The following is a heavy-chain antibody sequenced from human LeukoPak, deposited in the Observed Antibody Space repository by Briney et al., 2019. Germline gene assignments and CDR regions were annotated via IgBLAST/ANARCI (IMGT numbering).Heavy chain of an antibody. Sequence: GGSVRLSCIASGFSFSSYDMHWVRQATGKGLECVSGIHMTGDTYYADSAKGRFTISRENAKISLYLQMNSLRAGDTAVYYCVRGRGYYDGRGYIKNVPFDIWGQGTTVTVSS. CDR3: VRGRGYYDGRGYIKNVPFDI. CDR2: IHMTGDT. CDR1: GFSFSSYD. V-gene: IGHV3-13*01. J-gene: IGHJ3*02. D-gene: IGHD3-22*01.